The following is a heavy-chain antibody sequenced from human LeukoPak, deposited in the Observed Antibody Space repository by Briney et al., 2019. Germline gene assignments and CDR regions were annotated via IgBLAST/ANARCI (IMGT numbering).Heavy chain of an antibody. CDR1: GFTFSSYA. Sequence: GRSLRLSCAASGFTFSSYAMHWVRQAPGKGLEWVAVISYDGSNKYYADSVKGRFTISRDNSKNTLYLQMNSLRAEDTAVYYCAREVAVARRLSYYYYYMDVWGKGSTVTVFS. J-gene: IGHJ6*03. CDR3: AREVAVARRLSYYYYYMDV. V-gene: IGHV3-30*01. D-gene: IGHD6-19*01. CDR2: ISYDGSNK.